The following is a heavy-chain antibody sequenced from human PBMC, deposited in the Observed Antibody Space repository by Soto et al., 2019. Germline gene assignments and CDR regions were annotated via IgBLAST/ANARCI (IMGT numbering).Heavy chain of an antibody. CDR3: TRVAATFDAFDI. CDR2: IRSKAYGGRT. Sequence: LRLSCPASGFTFGDYAMSWVRQGPGKGLEWVGFIRSKAYGGRTEYAASVKGRFTISRDDSKSIAYLQMNSLKTEDTAVYYCTRVAATFDAFDIWGQGTMVTVSS. D-gene: IGHD2-15*01. V-gene: IGHV3-49*04. J-gene: IGHJ3*02. CDR1: GFTFGDYA.